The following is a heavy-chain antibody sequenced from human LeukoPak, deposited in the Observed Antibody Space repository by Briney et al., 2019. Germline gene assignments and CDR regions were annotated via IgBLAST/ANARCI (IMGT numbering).Heavy chain of an antibody. CDR1: GYSFNRYW. V-gene: IGHV5-51*01. Sequence: GESLKISCKGSGYSFNRYWIGWVRQMPGKGLEWMGIIYPDDSDTRYSPSFQGQVTISADKSISTAYLQWSGLKASDTAIYYCARRGGSYYYFDYWGQGTLVTVSS. D-gene: IGHD1-26*01. CDR2: IYPDDSDT. CDR3: ARRGGSYYYFDY. J-gene: IGHJ4*02.